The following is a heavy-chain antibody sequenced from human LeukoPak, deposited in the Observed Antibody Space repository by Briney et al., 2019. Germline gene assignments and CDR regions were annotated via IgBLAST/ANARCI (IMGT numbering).Heavy chain of an antibody. D-gene: IGHD1-26*01. CDR2: IYYSGST. Sequence: SETLSLTCTVSGGSLSSYYWSWIGQPPGEGREWIGYIYYSGSTNYNPSLKSRVTISVDTSKNQFSLKLSSVTAAATAVYYCASLATLTGGWFDPWGQGTLVTVSS. V-gene: IGHV4-59*12. CDR1: GGSLSSYY. J-gene: IGHJ5*02. CDR3: ASLATLTGGWFDP.